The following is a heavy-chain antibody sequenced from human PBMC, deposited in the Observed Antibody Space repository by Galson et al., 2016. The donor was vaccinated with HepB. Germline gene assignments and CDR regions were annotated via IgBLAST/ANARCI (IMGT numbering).Heavy chain of an antibody. V-gene: IGHV5-10-1*01. CDR1: GYSFTNYW. J-gene: IGHJ4*02. CDR3: ATYYYDSGSYYNPDY. D-gene: IGHD3-10*01. Sequence: QSGAEVKKSGESLRISRKGSGYSFTNYWITWVRQMPGKGLEWMGRINPSDSYSTYGPSFQGHVTISVDRSSSTAYLQWSSLKASDSTMYYCATYYYDSGSYYNPDYWGQGTLVTVSS. CDR2: INPSDSYS.